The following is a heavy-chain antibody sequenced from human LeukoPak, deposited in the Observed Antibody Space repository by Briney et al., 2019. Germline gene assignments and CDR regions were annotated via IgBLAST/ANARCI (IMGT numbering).Heavy chain of an antibody. J-gene: IGHJ4*02. CDR1: GFTVSSNY. CDR3: AKASRYYDSSGYDAEGY. CDR2: IYSGGST. V-gene: IGHV3-53*01. Sequence: GGSLRLSCAASGFTVSSNYMSWVRQAPGKGLEWGSVIYSGGSTYYADSVKGRFTISRDNSKNTLYLQMNSLRAEDTAVYYCAKASRYYDSSGYDAEGYWGQGTLVTVSS. D-gene: IGHD3-22*01.